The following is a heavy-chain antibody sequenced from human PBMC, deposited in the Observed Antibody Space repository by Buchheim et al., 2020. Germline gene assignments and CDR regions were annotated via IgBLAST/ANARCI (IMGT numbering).Heavy chain of an antibody. CDR2: ISWNGAAI. J-gene: IGHJ6*02. D-gene: IGHD6-19*01. V-gene: IGHV3-9*01. CDR3: AKGRGSGWYFFYYGLDV. Sequence: EVQLVESGGGLAQPGRSLRLSCAASGLTFDDYAIHWVRQAPGKGLEWVSGISWNGAAIGYADSVEGRFTISRDNAKNSLYLQMNDLRAEDTALYYCAKGRGSGWYFFYYGLDVWGQGTT. CDR1: GLTFDDYA.